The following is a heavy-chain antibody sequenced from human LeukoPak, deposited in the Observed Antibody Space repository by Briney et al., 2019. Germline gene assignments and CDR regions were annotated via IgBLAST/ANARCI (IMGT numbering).Heavy chain of an antibody. J-gene: IGHJ4*02. CDR3: ARLGVHSGYPVGFDY. Sequence: ASVKVSCKAFGYTVTGYYMHWVRQAPGQGLEWMRWLNPKSGGTNYAQKFQGRVTMTRDTSISTAYMKLSRLRSDDTAVYYCARLGVHSGYPVGFDYWGQGTLVTVSS. V-gene: IGHV1-2*02. D-gene: IGHD3-22*01. CDR1: GYTVTGYY. CDR2: LNPKSGGT.